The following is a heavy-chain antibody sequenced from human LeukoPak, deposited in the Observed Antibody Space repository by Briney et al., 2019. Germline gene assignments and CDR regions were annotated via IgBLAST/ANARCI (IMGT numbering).Heavy chain of an antibody. D-gene: IGHD6-13*01. CDR2: IYTSGST. V-gene: IGHV4-4*07. J-gene: IGHJ5*02. CDR3: ACAGYSSSRYFGFDP. Sequence: PSETLSLTCTVSGGSISSYYWSWIRQPAGKGLEWIGRIYTSGSTNYNPSLKSRVTMSVDTSKNQFSLKLSSVTAADTAVYYCACAGYSSSRYFGFDPWGQGTLVTVSS. CDR1: GGSISSYY.